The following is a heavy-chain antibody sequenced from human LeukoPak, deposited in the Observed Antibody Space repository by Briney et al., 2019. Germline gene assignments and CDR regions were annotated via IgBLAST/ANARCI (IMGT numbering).Heavy chain of an antibody. V-gene: IGHV3-11*04. D-gene: IGHD2/OR15-2a*01. Sequence: GGSLRLSCAASGFTFSDYYMSWIRQAPGKGLEWVSYISSSGGTIYYADSVKGRFTISRDNAKNSLYLQMKSLRAEDTAVYYCARGKTSQNIVTRKTYNWFDPWGQGTLVTVSS. CDR3: ARGKTSQNIVTRKTYNWFDP. CDR1: GFTFSDYY. CDR2: ISSSGGTI. J-gene: IGHJ5*02.